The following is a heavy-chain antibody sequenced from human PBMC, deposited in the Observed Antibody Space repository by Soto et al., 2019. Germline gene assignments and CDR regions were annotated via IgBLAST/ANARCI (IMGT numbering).Heavy chain of an antibody. J-gene: IGHJ6*02. CDR2: IYYSGST. D-gene: IGHD4-17*01. CDR3: AVSMTTVTTYYYGMDV. V-gene: IGHV4-31*03. Sequence: SEPLSLTCTVSGGSISIGGYYWSWIRQHPGKGLEWIGYIYYSGSTYYNPSLKSRVTISVDTSKNQFSLKLSSVTAADTAVYYCAVSMTTVTTYYYGMDVWGQGTTVTVSS. CDR1: GGSISIGGYY.